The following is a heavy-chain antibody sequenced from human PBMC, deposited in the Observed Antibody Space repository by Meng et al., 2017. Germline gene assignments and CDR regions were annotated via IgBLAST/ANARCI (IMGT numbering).Heavy chain of an antibody. CDR2: INLNSGGT. V-gene: IGHV1-2*02. J-gene: IGHJ4*02. Sequence: SVIRDVMYRMRHAHAQGLERKWCINLNSGGTNYAQKFQSRRTMTRDTSISTAYMELSRLRSDDTAVEYCARIPGCWKFGSWGQGTLVTVSS. CDR1: SVIRDV. CDR3: ARIPGCWKFGS. D-gene: IGHD3-3*01.